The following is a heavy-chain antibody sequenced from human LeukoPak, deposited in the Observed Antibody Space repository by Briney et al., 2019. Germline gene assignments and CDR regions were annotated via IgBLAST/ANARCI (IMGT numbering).Heavy chain of an antibody. J-gene: IGHJ4*02. CDR2: MYYSGST. CDR1: GGSISSYY. D-gene: IGHD4-17*01. Sequence: TSETLSLTCTVSGGSISSYYWSWIRQPPGKGLEWIGYMYYSGSTNYNASLKSRVTISVDTSKNQVSLKLSSLTAADTAVYYCASGTTVTTFDYWGQGTLVTVSS. CDR3: ASGTTVTTFDY. V-gene: IGHV4-59*08.